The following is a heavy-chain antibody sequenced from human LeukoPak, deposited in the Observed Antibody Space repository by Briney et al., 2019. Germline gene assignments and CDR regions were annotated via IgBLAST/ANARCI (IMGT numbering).Heavy chain of an antibody. J-gene: IGHJ5*02. V-gene: IGHV4-34*01. CDR1: GGSFSGYY. CDR2: INHSGST. Sequence: SETLSLTCAVYGGSFSGYYWSWIRQPPGKGLEWIGEINHSGSTNYNPSLKSRVTISVDTSKNQFSLKLSSVTAADTAVYYRARGRGRGYSYGYNWFDPWGQGTLVTVSS. CDR3: ARGRGRGYSYGYNWFDP. D-gene: IGHD5-18*01.